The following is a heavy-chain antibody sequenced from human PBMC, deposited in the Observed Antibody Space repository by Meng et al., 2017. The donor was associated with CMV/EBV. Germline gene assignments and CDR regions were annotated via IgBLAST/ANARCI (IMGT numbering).Heavy chain of an antibody. V-gene: IGHV3-23*01. CDR1: GFTFGNYA. CDR2: ITGSGGST. J-gene: IGHJ4*02. D-gene: IGHD6-13*01. Sequence: GESLKISCTASGFTFGNYAMSWVRQAPGKGLEWVSAITGSGGSTYYADSVKGRFTISRDNSKNTLYMQLNNLRAEDTAVYHCAKAFSSSWYREYYDYWGQGTLVTVSS. CDR3: AKAFSSSWYREYYDY.